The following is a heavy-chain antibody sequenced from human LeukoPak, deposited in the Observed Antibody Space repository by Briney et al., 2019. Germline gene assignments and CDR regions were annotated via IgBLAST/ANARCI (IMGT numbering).Heavy chain of an antibody. CDR1: GFTVSSNY. Sequence: PGGSLRLSCAASGFTVSSNYMSWVRQAPGKGLEWVSVIYSGGSTYYADSVKGRFTISRDNSKNTLYLQMNSLRAEDTAVYYCARIYGSGSHDYFDYWGQGTLVTVSS. D-gene: IGHD3-10*01. J-gene: IGHJ4*02. CDR2: IYSGGST. CDR3: ARIYGSGSHDYFDY. V-gene: IGHV3-66*01.